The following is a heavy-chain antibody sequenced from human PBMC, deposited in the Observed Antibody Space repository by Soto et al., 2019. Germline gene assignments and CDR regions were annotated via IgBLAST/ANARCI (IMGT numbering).Heavy chain of an antibody. CDR1: GESFSGYY. D-gene: IGHD3-22*01. Sequence: PSETLSLTCAVSGESFSGYYWSWIRQPPGKGLEWIGQVFHGGGTNYSPSLKSRVTISVDTSKNQFSLDLSSVTAADTAVYYCARPHYDSNTFYSFFGDWGQGTLVTVSS. CDR3: ARPHYDSNTFYSFFGD. J-gene: IGHJ4*02. V-gene: IGHV4-34*12. CDR2: VFHGGGT.